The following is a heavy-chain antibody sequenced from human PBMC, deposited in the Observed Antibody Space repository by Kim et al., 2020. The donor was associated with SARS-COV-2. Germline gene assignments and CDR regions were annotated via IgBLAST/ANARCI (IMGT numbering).Heavy chain of an antibody. CDR2: T. CDR3: ARRSGGYANDY. J-gene: IGHJ4*02. V-gene: IGHV4-31*02. Sequence: TYTSPSLKGRVTTSVDRSKNQFTLELSSVTAADTAVYYCARRSGGYANDYWGPGILVTVSS. D-gene: IGHD1-26*01.